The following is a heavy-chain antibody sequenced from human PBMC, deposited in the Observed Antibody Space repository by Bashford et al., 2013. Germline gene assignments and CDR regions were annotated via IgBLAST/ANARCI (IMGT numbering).Heavy chain of an antibody. CDR1: GGSISSGAYY. Sequence: SSETLSLTCTVSGGSISSGAYYWSWIRQHPGKGLEWIGYIYYTGSTYYNPSLKSRVTISVDTSQNQFSLNLNSVTAADTAVYYCASPPGGDCPVCYYHAIDVWGQGTTVTVSS. CDR2: IYYTGST. D-gene: IGHD2-21*01. J-gene: IGHJ6*02. CDR3: ASPPGGDCPVCYYHAIDV. V-gene: IGHV4-31*03.